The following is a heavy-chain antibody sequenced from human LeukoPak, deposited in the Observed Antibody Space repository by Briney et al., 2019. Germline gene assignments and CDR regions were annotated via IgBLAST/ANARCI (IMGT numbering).Heavy chain of an antibody. CDR1: GYSISTDYY. CDR3: CQYYYDKSGPPL. D-gene: IGHD3-22*01. CDR2: IYYSGNT. J-gene: IGHJ4*02. V-gene: IGHV4-38-2*01. Sequence: SETLSLTCAVSGYSISTDYYWGWVRQPPGKGLEWIGIIYYSGNTYYTPSLKSRLIISIDTSKNQFSLKLSSVTAADTAVYHCCQYYYDKSGPPLWGQGTLVTVSS.